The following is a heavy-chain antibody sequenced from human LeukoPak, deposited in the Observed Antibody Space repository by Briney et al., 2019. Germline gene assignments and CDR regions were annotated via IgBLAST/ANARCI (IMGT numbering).Heavy chain of an antibody. J-gene: IGHJ4*02. V-gene: IGHV3-23*01. D-gene: IGHD3-3*01. CDR2: ISGSGGST. Sequence: PGGSLRLSCAASGFTFSSYAMSWVRQAPGKGLEWVSAISGSGGSTYYADTVKGRFTISRDNAKNTLYLQMNSLRADNTAVYYCASSLLGVSPWGQGTLVTVSS. CDR3: ASSLLGVSP. CDR1: GFTFSSYA.